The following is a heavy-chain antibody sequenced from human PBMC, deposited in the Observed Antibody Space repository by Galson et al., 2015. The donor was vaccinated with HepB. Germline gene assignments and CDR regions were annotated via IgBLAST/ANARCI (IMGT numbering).Heavy chain of an antibody. Sequence: CAISGDSVSSNSASWNWIRQSPSRGLERLGRTYYRSKWGYGYAVSVKSRITINPDTSKNQFSLQLNSVTPEDTAVYYCARGLSRYSTSSGNFDYWGQGTLVTVSS. CDR3: ARGLSRYSTSSGNFDY. CDR1: GDSVSSNSAS. D-gene: IGHD6-6*01. CDR2: TYYRSKWGY. V-gene: IGHV6-1*01. J-gene: IGHJ4*02.